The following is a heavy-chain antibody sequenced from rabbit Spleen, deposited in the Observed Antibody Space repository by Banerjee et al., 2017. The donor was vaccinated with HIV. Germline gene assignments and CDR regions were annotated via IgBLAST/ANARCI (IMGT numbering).Heavy chain of an antibody. J-gene: IGHJ3*01. CDR1: GFDFSTYG. Sequence: EQLVESGGGLVQPGGSLKLSCKASGFDFSTYGMSWVRQAPGKGLEWIGYIDAAFGTTYYARWVNGRFTISKTSSTTVFLQVTRLTVADTATYFCARDLPEIVGWNFGFWGQGTLVTVS. CDR3: ARDLPEIVGWNFGF. V-gene: IGHV1S21*01. D-gene: IGHD1-1*01. CDR2: IDAAFGTT.